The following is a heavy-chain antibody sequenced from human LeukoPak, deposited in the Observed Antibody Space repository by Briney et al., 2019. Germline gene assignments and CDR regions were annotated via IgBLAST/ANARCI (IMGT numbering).Heavy chain of an antibody. Sequence: SETLSLTCTVSGGSISSYYWSWIRQPPGKGLEWIGYIYYSGNTYYNPSLKSRVTISVDTSKNQFSLKLSSVTAADTAVYYCARGGYYYYMDVWGKGTTVTISS. CDR2: IYYSGNT. J-gene: IGHJ6*03. D-gene: IGHD3-16*01. CDR1: GGSISSYY. CDR3: ARGGYYYYMDV. V-gene: IGHV4-59*08.